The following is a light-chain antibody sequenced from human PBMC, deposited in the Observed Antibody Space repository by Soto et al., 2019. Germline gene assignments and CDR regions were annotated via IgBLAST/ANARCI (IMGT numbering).Light chain of an antibody. CDR3: AAWDDSSNGVV. CDR1: SSNIGSNT. CDR2: SSI. Sequence: QSVLTQPPSASGTPGQRVTVSCSGSSSNIGSNTVNWYQKFPGTAPKLLIYSSILRPSGVPDRFSGSKSGTSASLAISGLQSEDEADYYCAAWDDSSNGVVFGGGTRVTVL. V-gene: IGLV1-44*01. J-gene: IGLJ2*01.